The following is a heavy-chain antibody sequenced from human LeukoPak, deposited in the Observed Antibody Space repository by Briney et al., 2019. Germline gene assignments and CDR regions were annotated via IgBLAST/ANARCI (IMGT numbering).Heavy chain of an antibody. V-gene: IGHV3-74*01. CDR3: ASPRLSNFGMDV. J-gene: IGHJ6*02. CDR2: IDNGGGSA. Sequence: GGSLRLSCAASGFTFSTYEMNWVRQAPGKGLVWVSRIDNGGGSASYADSVKGRFTISRDNAKNTLYLQMSSLRAEDSAVYYCASPRLSNFGMDVWGQGTTVTVSS. D-gene: IGHD6-19*01. CDR1: GFTFSTYE.